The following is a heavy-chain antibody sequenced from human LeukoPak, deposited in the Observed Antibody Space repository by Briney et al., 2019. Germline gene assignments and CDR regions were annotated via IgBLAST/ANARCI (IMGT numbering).Heavy chain of an antibody. Sequence: PETLSLTCTVSGGSISSYYWSWIRQPPGKGLEWIGYIYYSGSTNYNPSLKSRVTISVDTSKNQFSLKLSSVTAADTAVYYCAMGIKGVSFDYWGQGTLVTVSS. CDR1: GGSISSYY. J-gene: IGHJ4*02. D-gene: IGHD6-13*01. CDR3: AMGIKGVSFDY. V-gene: IGHV4-59*01. CDR2: IYYSGST.